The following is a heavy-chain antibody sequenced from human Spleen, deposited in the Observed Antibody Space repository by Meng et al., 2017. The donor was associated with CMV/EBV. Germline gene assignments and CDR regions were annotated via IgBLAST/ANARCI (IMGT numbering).Heavy chain of an antibody. D-gene: IGHD3-9*01. CDR3: ARDDILTGPGLGY. CDR2: SNAGNGNT. CDR1: GYTFTSYA. Sequence: CKASGYTFTSYAMHWVRQAPGQRLEWMGWSNAGNGNTKYSQKFQGRVTITRDTSASTAYMELSSLRSEDTAVYYCARDDILTGPGLGYWGQGTLVTVSS. J-gene: IGHJ4*02. V-gene: IGHV1-3*01.